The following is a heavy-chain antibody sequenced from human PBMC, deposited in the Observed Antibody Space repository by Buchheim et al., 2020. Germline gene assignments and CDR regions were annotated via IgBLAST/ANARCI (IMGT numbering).Heavy chain of an antibody. Sequence: QVQLQESGPGLVKPSGTLSLTCAVSGDSIGGPSWWNWVRQPPGKGLEWIGEVSQSGVTNYNPSLKSRVTMSVDKSKNPFSLKVTSVTVADTAVYYCARDGRRYYYGMDVWGQGTT. J-gene: IGHJ6*02. V-gene: IGHV4-4*02. D-gene: IGHD1-26*01. CDR3: ARDGRRYYYGMDV. CDR2: VSQSGVT. CDR1: GDSIGGPSW.